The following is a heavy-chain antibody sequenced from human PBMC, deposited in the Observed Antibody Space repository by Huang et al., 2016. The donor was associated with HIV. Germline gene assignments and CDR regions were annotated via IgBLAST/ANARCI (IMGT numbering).Heavy chain of an antibody. CDR3: AREGFYDLWSAFRRAVDAFDT. Sequence: QVQLHESGPGLVKPSQTLSLTCTVPGGSISSGGDPYNWIRQPQGKGREWIGYIYYHGDTYDNPSLKSRVSIAVDTSKNQFSLKLSSMTAADTAVYYCAREGFYDLWSAFRRAVDAFDTWGQGTKVTVSS. CDR2: IYYHGDT. CDR1: GGSISSGGDP. D-gene: IGHD3-3*01. V-gene: IGHV4-30-4*08. J-gene: IGHJ3*02.